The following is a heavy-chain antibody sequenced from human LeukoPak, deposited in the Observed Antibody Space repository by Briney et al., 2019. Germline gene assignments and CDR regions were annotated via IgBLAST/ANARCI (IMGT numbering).Heavy chain of an antibody. D-gene: IGHD6-19*01. J-gene: IGHJ5*02. CDR3: ARDLAVAGTGYNWFDP. CDR2: IIPILGIA. CDR1: GGTFSSYA. Sequence: SVKVSCKASGGTFSSYAISWVRQAPGQGLEWMGRIIPILGIANYAQKFQGRVTITADKSTSTAYMELSSLRSEDTAVYYCARDLAVAGTGYNWFDPWGQGTLVTVSS. V-gene: IGHV1-69*04.